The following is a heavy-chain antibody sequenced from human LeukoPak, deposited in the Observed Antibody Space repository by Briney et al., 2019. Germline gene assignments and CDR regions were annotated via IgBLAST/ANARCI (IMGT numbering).Heavy chain of an antibody. CDR2: IIPILGIA. Sequence: AVKVSCKASVVTLSSYAISWVRQAPGQGLEWMGRIIPILGIANYAQKFQGRVTITADKSTSTAYMELSSLRSEDTAVYYCARGMANYYDTQFDPWGQGTLVTVSS. J-gene: IGHJ5*02. CDR1: VVTLSSYA. V-gene: IGHV1-69*04. CDR3: ARGMANYYDTQFDP. D-gene: IGHD3-22*01.